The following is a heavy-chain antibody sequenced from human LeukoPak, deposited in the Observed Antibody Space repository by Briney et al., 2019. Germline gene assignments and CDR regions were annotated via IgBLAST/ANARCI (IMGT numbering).Heavy chain of an antibody. D-gene: IGHD3-10*01. CDR3: ARDIKRGITKGGSDY. CDR2: ISAYNGNT. Sequence: ASVKVSCKASGYTFTSYVISWVRQAPGQGLEWMGWISAYNGNTNYAQKLQGRVTMTTDTSTSTAYMELRSLRSDDTAVYYCARDIKRGITKGGSDYWGQGTLVTVSS. CDR1: GYTFTSYV. V-gene: IGHV1-18*01. J-gene: IGHJ4*02.